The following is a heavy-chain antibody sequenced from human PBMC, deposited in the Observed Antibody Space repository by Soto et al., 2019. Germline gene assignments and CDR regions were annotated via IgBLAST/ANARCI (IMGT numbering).Heavy chain of an antibody. CDR3: ARERRYFDWPFDY. CDR2: IIPILGIA. D-gene: IGHD3-9*01. Sequence: SVKVSCKTSGGTVSSYTISWVRQAPGQGLEWKGRIIPILGIANYAQKFQGRVTITADKSTSTAYMELSSLRSEDTAVYYCARERRYFDWPFDYWGQGTLVTVSS. V-gene: IGHV1-69*04. J-gene: IGHJ4*02. CDR1: GGTVSSYT.